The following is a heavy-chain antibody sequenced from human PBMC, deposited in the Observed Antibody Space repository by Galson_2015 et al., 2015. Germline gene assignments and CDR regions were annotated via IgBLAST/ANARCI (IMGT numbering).Heavy chain of an antibody. D-gene: IGHD5-18*01. Sequence: SVKVSCKASGYTFTSYYMHWVRQAPGQGLEWMGIINPSGGSTSYAQKFQGRVTMTRDTSTSTVYMELSSLRSEDTAVYYCARYTAMVPLAYYYMDVWGKGTTVTVSS. V-gene: IGHV1-46*01. J-gene: IGHJ6*03. CDR1: GYTFTSYY. CDR2: INPSGGST. CDR3: ARYTAMVPLAYYYMDV.